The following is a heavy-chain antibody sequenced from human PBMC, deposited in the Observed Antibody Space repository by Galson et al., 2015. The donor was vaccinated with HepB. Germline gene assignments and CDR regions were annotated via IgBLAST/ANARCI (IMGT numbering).Heavy chain of an antibody. CDR2: INHSGST. Sequence: SEPLSLTCAVYGGSFSGYYWSWIRQPPGKGLEWIGEINHSGSTNYNPSLKSRVTISVDTSKNQFSLKLSSVTSADTAVYYCARGEPLFSYGSRSYYNVLSFDYWGQGTLVTVSS. D-gene: IGHD3-10*01. CDR3: ARGEPLFSYGSRSYYNVLSFDY. V-gene: IGHV4-34*01. J-gene: IGHJ4*02. CDR1: GGSFSGYY.